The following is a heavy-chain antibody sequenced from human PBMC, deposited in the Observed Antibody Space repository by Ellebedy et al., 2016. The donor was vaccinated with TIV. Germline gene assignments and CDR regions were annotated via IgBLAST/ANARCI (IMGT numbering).Heavy chain of an antibody. J-gene: IGHJ6*02. Sequence: GESLKISXAASGFTFSSYAMSWVRQAPEKGLEWVSVIGGSGGSTYYADSVKGRFTISRDNSKNTLYLQMNSLRAEDTALYYCAKDYGDYWGNYYYGLDVWGQGTTVTVSS. D-gene: IGHD4-17*01. CDR3: AKDYGDYWGNYYYGLDV. V-gene: IGHV3-23*01. CDR1: GFTFSSYA. CDR2: IGGSGGST.